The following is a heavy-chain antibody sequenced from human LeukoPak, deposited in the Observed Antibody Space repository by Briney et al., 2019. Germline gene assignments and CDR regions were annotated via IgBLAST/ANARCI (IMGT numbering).Heavy chain of an antibody. J-gene: IGHJ4*02. CDR2: IYTSGST. D-gene: IGHD3-16*02. CDR3: ARSPYYDYVWGSYRYPYYFDY. V-gene: IGHV4-4*07. CDR1: GGSISSYY. Sequence: SETLPLTCTVSGGSISSYYWSWIRQPAGKGLEWIGRIYTSGSTNYNPSLKSRVTMSVDTSKNQFSLKLSSVTAADTAVYYCARSPYYDYVWGSYRYPYYFDYWGQGTLVTVSS.